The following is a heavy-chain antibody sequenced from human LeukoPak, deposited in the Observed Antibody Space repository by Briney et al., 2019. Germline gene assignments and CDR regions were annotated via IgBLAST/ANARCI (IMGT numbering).Heavy chain of an antibody. Sequence: GGSLRLSCAASGFTFSSFWMHWVRQAPGKGLVWVSRISTDGGTTTYADSVKGRFTISRDNANNTLYLQMNSLRAEDTAVYYCAREIQRTVEMTTNRAFDIWGQGTMVTVSS. V-gene: IGHV3-74*01. CDR1: GFTFSSFW. D-gene: IGHD5-24*01. J-gene: IGHJ3*02. CDR2: ISTDGGTT. CDR3: AREIQRTVEMTTNRAFDI.